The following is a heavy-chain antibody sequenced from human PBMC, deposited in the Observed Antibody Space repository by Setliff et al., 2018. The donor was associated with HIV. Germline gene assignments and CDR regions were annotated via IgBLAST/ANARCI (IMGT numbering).Heavy chain of an antibody. CDR3: ARSSIVQVPAAPDAPFDV. CDR2: IYYSCSI. CDR1: GYSISSTNW. J-gene: IGHJ3*01. Sequence: SETLSLTCAVSGYSISSTNWWGWLRQPPGKGLEWIGYIYYSCSINYNPSLKSRVTMAVDTSKNKFSLRLRSVTAVDTAVYYCARSSIVQVPAAPDAPFDVWGQGTMVTVSS. D-gene: IGHD2-2*01. V-gene: IGHV4-28*05.